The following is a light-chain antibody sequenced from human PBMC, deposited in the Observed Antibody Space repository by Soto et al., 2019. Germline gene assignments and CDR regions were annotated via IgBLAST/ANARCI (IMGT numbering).Light chain of an antibody. J-gene: IGKJ3*01. CDR1: QTVNNN. CDR3: QQYNTWPPPSES. CDR2: AAS. Sequence: IVMTQSPATLSVSPGERATLSCRASQTVNNNLAWYQQRPGQAPRLLIYAASTRATGVPARFSGSGSGTEFTLTISSLQSEDVAVYYCQQYNTWPPPSESVGPGTKVDVK. V-gene: IGKV3D-15*01.